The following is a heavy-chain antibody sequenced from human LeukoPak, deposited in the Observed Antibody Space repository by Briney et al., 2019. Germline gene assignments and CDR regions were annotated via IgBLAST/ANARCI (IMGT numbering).Heavy chain of an antibody. J-gene: IGHJ4*02. CDR1: GYTFTIYG. CDR2: INPSGGST. CDR3: ARLPQWELLGGDY. Sequence: ASVKVSCKASGYTFTIYGTSWVRQAPGQGLEWMGIINPSGGSTSYAQKFQGRVTMTRDTSTSRVYMELSSLRSEDTAVYYCARLPQWELLGGDYWGQGTLVTVSS. D-gene: IGHD1-26*01. V-gene: IGHV1-46*01.